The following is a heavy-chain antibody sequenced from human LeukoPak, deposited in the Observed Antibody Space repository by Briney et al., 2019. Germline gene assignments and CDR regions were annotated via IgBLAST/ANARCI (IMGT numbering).Heavy chain of an antibody. CDR2: IISIFGTA. J-gene: IGHJ4*02. Sequence: SVKVSCKASGGTFSSDAISWVRQAPGQGLEWMGGIISIFGTANYAQKFQGRVSITADESTSTAYMELSSLRSEDTAVYYCARLLSSGSYFYFDYWGQGTLVTVSS. V-gene: IGHV1-69*13. D-gene: IGHD1-26*01. CDR1: GGTFSSDA. CDR3: ARLLSSGSYFYFDY.